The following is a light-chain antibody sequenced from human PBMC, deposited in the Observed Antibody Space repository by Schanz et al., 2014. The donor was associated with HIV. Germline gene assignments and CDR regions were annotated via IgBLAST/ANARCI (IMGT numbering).Light chain of an antibody. CDR2: EDT. Sequence: QSALTQPPSASGSPGQSVTVSCTGDTTDVGAYKYVSWYQQHPGKAPKLIIYEDTKRPSAVPDRFSGSRSGDTASLTVSGLQAEDEADYYCSSYAGSLPLVFGGGTKLTVL. V-gene: IGLV2-8*01. J-gene: IGLJ2*01. CDR3: SSYAGSLPLV. CDR1: TTDVGAYKY.